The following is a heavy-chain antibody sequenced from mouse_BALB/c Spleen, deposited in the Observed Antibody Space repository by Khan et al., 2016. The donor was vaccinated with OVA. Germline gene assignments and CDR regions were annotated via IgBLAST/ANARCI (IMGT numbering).Heavy chain of an antibody. D-gene: IGHD1-1*01. CDR2: ISYSGNT. V-gene: IGHV3-2*02. Sequence: QLEESGPGLMKPSQSLSLICTVTGYSITSDYAWNWIRQFPGNKLEWMGFISYSGNTNYNPSLKSRISITRDTSKNQFFLHLNSVTTEDTATYYCARVYGGDFDYWGQGTTLTVSS. CDR1: GYSITSDYA. CDR3: ARVYGGDFDY. J-gene: IGHJ2*01.